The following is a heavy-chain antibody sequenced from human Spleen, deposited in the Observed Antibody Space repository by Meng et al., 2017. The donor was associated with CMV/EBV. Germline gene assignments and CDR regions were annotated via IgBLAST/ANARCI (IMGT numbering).Heavy chain of an antibody. Sequence: SFSGYYWSWIRQPPGKGLEWIGEINHSGSTNYNPSLKSRVTISVDTSKNQFSLKLSSVTAADTAVYYCARVLPYYYGSGSYKNWFDPWGQGTLVTVSS. CDR3: ARVLPYYYGSGSYKNWFDP. CDR1: SFSGYY. D-gene: IGHD3-10*01. J-gene: IGHJ5*02. CDR2: INHSGST. V-gene: IGHV4-34*01.